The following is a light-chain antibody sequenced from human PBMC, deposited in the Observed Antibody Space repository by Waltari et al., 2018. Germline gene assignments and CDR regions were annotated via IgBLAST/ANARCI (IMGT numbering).Light chain of an antibody. CDR3: LLSFYDIRA. J-gene: IGLJ3*02. Sequence: QAEVTQEPSLTVSPGGTVTLTCGSSTGAVTSTHHPYWFLQNPGQVPRPLIYDTDNKHPWTPARFSVSLLGGKAALTLSGAQPEDEAVYYCLLSFYDIRAFGGGTKLTVL. V-gene: IGLV7-46*01. CDR2: DTD. CDR1: TGAVTSTHH.